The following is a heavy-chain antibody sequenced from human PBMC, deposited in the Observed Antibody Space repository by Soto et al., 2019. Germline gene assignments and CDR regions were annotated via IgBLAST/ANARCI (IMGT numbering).Heavy chain of an antibody. V-gene: IGHV3-23*01. Sequence: PGGSLRLSCAASGFTFSSYAMSWVRQAPGKGLEWVSAISGSGGSTYYADSVKGRFTISRDNSKNTLYLQMNSLRAEDTAVYYCAKVRVDVSSVFYFLAFVMGGQGTRVPASS. J-gene: IGHJ3*02. CDR2: ISGSGGST. D-gene: IGHD3-22*01. CDR1: GFTFSSYA. CDR3: AKVRVDVSSVFYFLAFVM.